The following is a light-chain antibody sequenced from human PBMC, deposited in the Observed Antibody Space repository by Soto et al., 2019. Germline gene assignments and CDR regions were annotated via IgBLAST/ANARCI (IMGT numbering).Light chain of an antibody. CDR3: QQYNDWPPYT. CDR2: GAS. V-gene: IGKV3-15*01. J-gene: IGKJ2*01. CDR1: QSIGSN. Sequence: EVLMTQSQGTLSVSPGERVTVSCRASQSIGSNLAWYQQKPGQAPRLHIYGASTRVIGVPDRFSGGRSGTEFTLTISSLQSEDIAVYFCQQYNDWPPYTFGQGTKLEIK.